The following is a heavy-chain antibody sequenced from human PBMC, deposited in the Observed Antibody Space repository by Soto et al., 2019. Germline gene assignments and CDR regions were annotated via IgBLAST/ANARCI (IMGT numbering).Heavy chain of an antibody. Sequence: SETLSLTCTVSGGSISSSSYYWGWIRQPPGKGLEWIGSIYYSGSTYYNPSLKSRVTISVDTSKNQFSLKLSSVTAADTAVYYCARNPSTVTTVTYYYGMDVWGQGTTVTVSS. CDR2: IYYSGST. CDR1: GGSISSSSYY. J-gene: IGHJ6*02. D-gene: IGHD4-17*01. V-gene: IGHV4-39*01. CDR3: ARNPSTVTTVTYYYGMDV.